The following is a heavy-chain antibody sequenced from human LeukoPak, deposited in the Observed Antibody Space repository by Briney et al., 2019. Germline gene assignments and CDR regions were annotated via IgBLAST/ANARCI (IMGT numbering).Heavy chain of an antibody. D-gene: IGHD2-21*02. CDR2: INTNTGNP. CDR1: GYTFTSYA. V-gene: IGHV7-4-1*02. CDR3: ARVVGCGGDCYSGISDY. Sequence: PGASVKVSCKASGYTFTSYAMNWVRQAPGQGLEWMGWINTNTGNPTYAQGFTGRFVFSLDTSVSTAYLQISSLKAEDTAVYYCARVVGCGGDCYSGISDYWGQGTLVTVSS. J-gene: IGHJ4*02.